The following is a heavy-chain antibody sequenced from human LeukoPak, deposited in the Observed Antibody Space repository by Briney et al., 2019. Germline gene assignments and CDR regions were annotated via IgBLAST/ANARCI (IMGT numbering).Heavy chain of an antibody. CDR1: GYSISSVYY. CDR3: ARAAMVRGVIREVDY. Sequence: SETLSLTCTVSGYSISSVYYWGWIRQPPGKGLEWIGNIYHSGSTYYNPSLKSRVTISIDTSKNQFSLKLSSVTAADTAVYYCARAAMVRGVIREVDYWGQGTLVTVSS. D-gene: IGHD3-10*01. J-gene: IGHJ4*02. CDR2: IYHSGST. V-gene: IGHV4-38-2*02.